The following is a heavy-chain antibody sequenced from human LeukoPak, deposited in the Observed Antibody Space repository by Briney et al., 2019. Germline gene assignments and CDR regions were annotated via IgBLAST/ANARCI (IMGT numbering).Heavy chain of an antibody. CDR1: GYTFTNFG. V-gene: IGHV1-18*01. Sequence: GASVKVSCKASGYTFTNFGISWVRQAPGQELEWMGWIGPYTGKTNYAQKFQGRVTVTTDTSTTTAYMELRSLRSDDTAVYYCASCHCTNGVCYGECEYFQEWGQGTLVTVSS. D-gene: IGHD2-8*01. J-gene: IGHJ1*01. CDR3: ASCHCTNGVCYGECEYFQE. CDR2: IGPYTGKT.